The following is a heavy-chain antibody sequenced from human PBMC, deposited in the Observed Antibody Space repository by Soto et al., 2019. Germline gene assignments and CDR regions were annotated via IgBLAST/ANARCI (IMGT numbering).Heavy chain of an antibody. Sequence: QVQLVQSGAEVQKPGSSVKVSCKASGGTFSSYTVNWARQAPGQGLEWMGGLIPMFATAGYAQKFQGRLTITADESTNTAFMELSSLRFEDTAIYYCARDGHFDFWRDPGFDPWGQGTLVTVSS. CDR2: LIPMFATA. D-gene: IGHD3-3*01. J-gene: IGHJ5*02. CDR3: ARDGHFDFWRDPGFDP. CDR1: GGTFSSYT. V-gene: IGHV1-69*01.